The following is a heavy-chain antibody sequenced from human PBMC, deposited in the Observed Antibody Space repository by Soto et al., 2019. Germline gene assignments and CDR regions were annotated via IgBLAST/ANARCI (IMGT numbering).Heavy chain of an antibody. CDR1: GGSISGVGYY. V-gene: IGHV4-31*03. CDR3: ARAWTAAAGWANWFDL. Sequence: QLQLQESGPGLVEPSQTLSLTCTVSGGSISGVGYYWSWIRQNPGKGLEWIGYIFHDGTTYYNPSLQSRRTIAVDTSKTQCSLTLNSVTAADTAVYYCARAWTAAAGWANWFDLWGQGTLVTVSS. D-gene: IGHD6-13*01. CDR2: IFHDGTT. J-gene: IGHJ5*02.